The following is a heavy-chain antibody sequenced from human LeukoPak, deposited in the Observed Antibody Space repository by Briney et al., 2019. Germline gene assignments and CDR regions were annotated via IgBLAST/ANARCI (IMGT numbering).Heavy chain of an antibody. Sequence: PGGALRLSCAASGFTFSAYDRYWGRQATGKGLEWVSAIGPGGDTYYSDSVKDRFTISRENVKNSLYLRMNNLRAGDTAIYYCARVMPNTHNWIVDCFDYWGQGALVTVSS. CDR1: GFTFSAYD. CDR3: ARVMPNTHNWIVDCFDY. CDR2: IGPGGDT. V-gene: IGHV3-13*01. D-gene: IGHD1-1*01. J-gene: IGHJ4*02.